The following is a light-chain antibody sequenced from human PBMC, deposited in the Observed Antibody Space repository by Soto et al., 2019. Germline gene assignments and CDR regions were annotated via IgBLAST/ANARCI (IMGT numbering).Light chain of an antibody. CDR2: DAS. CDR3: QQRSNWPPWT. V-gene: IGKV3-11*01. Sequence: EIVLTHSTSTLAFSPFQRATLSCRASQSVSSYLAWYQQKPGQAPRLLIYDASNRATGIPARFSGSGSGTDFTLTISSLEPEDFAVYYCQQRSNWPPWTFGQGTKVDIK. J-gene: IGKJ1*01. CDR1: QSVSSY.